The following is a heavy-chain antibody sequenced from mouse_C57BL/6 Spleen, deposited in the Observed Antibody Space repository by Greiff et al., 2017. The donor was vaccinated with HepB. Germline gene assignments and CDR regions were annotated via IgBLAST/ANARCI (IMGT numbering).Heavy chain of an antibody. CDR2: IYPGDGDT. V-gene: IGHV1-82*01. CDR3: AREDYGLYYYAMDY. J-gene: IGHJ4*01. CDR1: GYAFSSSW. Sequence: VQRVESGPELVKPGASVKISCKASGYAFSSSWMNWVKQRPGKGLEWIGRIYPGDGDTNYNGKFKGKATLTADKSSSTAYMQLSSLTSEDSAVYFCAREDYGLYYYAMDYWGQGTSVTVSS. D-gene: IGHD1-1*02.